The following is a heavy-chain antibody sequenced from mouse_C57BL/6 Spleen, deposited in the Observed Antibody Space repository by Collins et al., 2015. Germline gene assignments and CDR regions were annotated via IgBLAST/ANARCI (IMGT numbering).Heavy chain of an antibody. CDR2: INPYNGGT. J-gene: IGHJ4*01. CDR1: GYTFTDYY. D-gene: IGHD2-2*01. CDR3: ARGAGWLRPYAMDY. V-gene: IGHV1-19*01. Sequence: EVQLQQSGPVLVKPGASVKMSCKASGYTFTDYYMNWVKQSHGKSLEWIGVINPYNGGTSYNQKFKGKATLTVDKSSSTAYMELNSLTSEDSAVYYCARGAGWLRPYAMDYWGQGTSVTVSS.